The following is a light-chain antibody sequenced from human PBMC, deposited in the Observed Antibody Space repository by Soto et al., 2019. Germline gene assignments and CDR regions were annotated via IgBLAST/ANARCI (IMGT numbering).Light chain of an antibody. CDR2: EVT. V-gene: IGLV2-11*01. Sequence: QSALTQPRSVSGSPGQSVTISCTGTTGDVGAYNFVSWYQLHPGKVPKLMIYEVTKRPSGVPDRFSGSKSGNTASLTVSGLQTEDEADYYCSSYAGTAYVFGTGTKLTVL. CDR3: SSYAGTAYV. CDR1: TGDVGAYNF. J-gene: IGLJ1*01.